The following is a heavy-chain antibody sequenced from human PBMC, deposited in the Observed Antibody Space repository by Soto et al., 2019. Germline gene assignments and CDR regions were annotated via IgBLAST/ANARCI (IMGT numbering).Heavy chain of an antibody. J-gene: IGHJ5*02. CDR2: IYYSGST. CDR1: GGSISSGDYY. V-gene: IGHV4-30-4*01. Sequence: TLSLTCTVSGGSISSGDYYWSWIRQPPGKGLEWIGYIYYSGSTYYNPSLKSRVTISVDTSKNQFSLKPSSVTAADTAVYYCARIWVVVAANQYNWFDPWGQGTLVTVSS. D-gene: IGHD2-15*01. CDR3: ARIWVVVAANQYNWFDP.